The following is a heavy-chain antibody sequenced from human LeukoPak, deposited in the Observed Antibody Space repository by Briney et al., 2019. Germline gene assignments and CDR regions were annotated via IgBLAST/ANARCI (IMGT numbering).Heavy chain of an antibody. J-gene: IGHJ4*02. V-gene: IGHV4-4*07. CDR3: ARDGDSSGWNPYFDY. CDR2: IYTSGST. CDR1: GGSISSYY. D-gene: IGHD6-19*01. Sequence: SETLSLTCTVSGGSISSYYWSWIRQPAGKGLEWIGCIYTSGSTNYNPSLKGRVTMSVDTSKNQFSLKLSSVTAADTAVYYCARDGDSSGWNPYFDYWGQGTLVTVSS.